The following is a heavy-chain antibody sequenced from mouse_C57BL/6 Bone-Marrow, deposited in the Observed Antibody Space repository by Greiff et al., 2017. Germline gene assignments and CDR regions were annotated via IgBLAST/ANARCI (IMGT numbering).Heavy chain of an antibody. Sequence: VTLNVSGPGILQSSQTLSLPFPSSGFSLSTSGMGVSWIRQPSGKGLEWLAHIYWDDDTRYTPSLKSRLTISKDTSRNQVFLQITSVDTADTATYYCARRWDEDSMDDWGQGTTVTVSS. J-gene: IGHJ4*01. D-gene: IGHD4-1*01. CDR2: IYWDDDT. CDR1: GFSLSTSGMG. V-gene: IGHV8-12*01. CDR3: ARRWDEDSMDD.